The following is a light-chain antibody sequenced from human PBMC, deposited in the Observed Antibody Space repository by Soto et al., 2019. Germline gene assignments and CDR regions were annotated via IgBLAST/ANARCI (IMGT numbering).Light chain of an antibody. CDR2: DVS. Sequence: QSALTQPASVSGSPGQSITISCTGTSSDVGGYNYVSWYQHHPGKAPKLMIYDVSNRPSGVSNRFSGSKSGNTASLTISGLQAEDEADYYCSSYTGSSTLYVFGTGTQLTVL. V-gene: IGLV2-14*01. J-gene: IGLJ1*01. CDR1: SSDVGGYNY. CDR3: SSYTGSSTLYV.